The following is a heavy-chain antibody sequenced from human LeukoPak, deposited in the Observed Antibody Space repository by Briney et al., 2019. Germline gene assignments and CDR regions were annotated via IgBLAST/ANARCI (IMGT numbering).Heavy chain of an antibody. J-gene: IGHJ4*02. D-gene: IGHD3-10*01. CDR1: GFTFSSYG. CDR3: ARGPYYYGSGSPIDY. Sequence: GGSLRLSCAASGFTFSSYGMHWVRQAPGRGLDWVTFIHYDVTNIYYAGSVKGRFTISRDNSKNTLYLQMNSLRADDTAMYYCARGPYYYGSGSPIDYWGQGTLVTVSS. V-gene: IGHV3-30*02. CDR2: IHYDVTNI.